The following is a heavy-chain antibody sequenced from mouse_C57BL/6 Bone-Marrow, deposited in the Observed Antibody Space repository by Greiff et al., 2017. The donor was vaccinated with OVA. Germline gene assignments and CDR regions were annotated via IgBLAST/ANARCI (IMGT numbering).Heavy chain of an antibody. CDR2: ISDGGSYT. V-gene: IGHV5-4*01. J-gene: IGHJ3*01. CDR1: GFTFSSYA. Sequence: EVQLKESGGGLVKPGGSLILSCAASGFTFSSYAMSWVRQTPEKRLEWVATISDGGSYTYYPDNVKGRFTISRDNAKNNLYLQMSHLKSEDTAMYYCARGSVRAYWGQGTLVTVSA. D-gene: IGHD1-1*01. CDR3: ARGSVRAY.